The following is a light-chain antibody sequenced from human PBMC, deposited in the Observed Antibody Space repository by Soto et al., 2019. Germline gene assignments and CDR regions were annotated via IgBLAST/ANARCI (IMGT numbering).Light chain of an antibody. CDR1: QSVDIN. V-gene: IGKV3-15*01. CDR3: QQYDNYPLP. J-gene: IGKJ4*01. CDR2: GAS. Sequence: EIVLTQSPATLSVYPGDRVTLSCRASQSVDINLAWYQQRPGQAPRLLVYGASTKATDMPGRFSGRGSGTEFTLTINNLQPDDFATYYCQQYDNYPLPFGGGTKV.